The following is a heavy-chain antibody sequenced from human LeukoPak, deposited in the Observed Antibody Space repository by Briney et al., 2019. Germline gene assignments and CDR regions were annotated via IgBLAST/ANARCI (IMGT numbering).Heavy chain of an antibody. CDR2: ISSGGKT. V-gene: IGHV3-53*01. CDR1: GFTVTSNY. Sequence: PGGSLRLSCAASGFTVTSNYMTWVRQAPGKGLEWVSVISSGGKTYYADSVKGRFTISRDNSKNTVYLQMSGLRAEDTAVYYCAREVRGYYFDYWGQGTLVTASS. D-gene: IGHD5-12*01. CDR3: AREVRGYYFDY. J-gene: IGHJ4*02.